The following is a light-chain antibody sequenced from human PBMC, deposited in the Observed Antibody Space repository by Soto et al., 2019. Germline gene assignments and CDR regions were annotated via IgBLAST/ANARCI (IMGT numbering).Light chain of an antibody. CDR2: DNN. J-gene: IGLJ1*01. CDR3: GTWDNSLSAYV. CDR1: SSNIGAGY. V-gene: IGLV1-51*01. Sequence: QSVLTQPPSVSGAPGQRVTVSCTGTSSNIGAGYEVHWYHQLPGTAPKLLIYDNNRRPSGIPDRFSGSKSGTSATLGVTGLQTGDEADYYCGTWDNSLSAYVFGAGTKVTVL.